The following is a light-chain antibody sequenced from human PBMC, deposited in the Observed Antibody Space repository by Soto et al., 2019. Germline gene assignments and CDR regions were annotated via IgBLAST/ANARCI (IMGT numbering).Light chain of an antibody. V-gene: IGKV1-39*01. CDR3: QQSYITPAT. CDR1: QSISRN. CDR2: YAS. J-gene: IGKJ1*01. Sequence: DIQMTQSPSSLSASVGDRVTITCRASQSISRNLNWYQQKPGRAPNLLIYYASSLQTGVPSRFSGSGSGTDFTLTISSLQPEDFATYYCQQSYITPATFGQGPKVDIK.